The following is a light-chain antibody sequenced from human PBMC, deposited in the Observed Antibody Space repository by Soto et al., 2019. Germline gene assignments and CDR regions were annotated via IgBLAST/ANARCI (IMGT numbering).Light chain of an antibody. CDR1: RSDIGDSNF. V-gene: IGLV2-14*03. J-gene: IGLJ2*01. CDR3: TSWTTSTTMR. Sequence: QSALTQPASVSGSPGQSITISGTGIRSDIGDSNFVSWYQQHPGEVPKLILYDVNVRPSGGSNRFSGSKSGNAASLTISGLQAEDEADYSCTSWTTSTTMRFGGGTKLTVL. CDR2: DVN.